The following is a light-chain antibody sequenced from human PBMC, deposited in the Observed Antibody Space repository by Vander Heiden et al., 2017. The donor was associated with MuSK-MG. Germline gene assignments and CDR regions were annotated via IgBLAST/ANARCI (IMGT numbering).Light chain of an antibody. J-gene: IGLJ2*01. Sequence: QSVLTQPPSVSGAPGQRVTISCTGSSSNIGAGYDVHWYQQLPGTAPKLLIYGNSNRPSGVPDRFSGSKSGTSASLAITGLQAEDEADYYCQSYDSSQVVFGGGTKL. V-gene: IGLV1-40*01. CDR3: QSYDSSQVV. CDR2: GNS. CDR1: SSNIGAGYD.